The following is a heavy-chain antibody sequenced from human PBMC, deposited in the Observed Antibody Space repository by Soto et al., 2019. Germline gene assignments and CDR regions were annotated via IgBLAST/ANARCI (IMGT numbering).Heavy chain of an antibody. Sequence: GASVKVSCKASGYTFTGYYMHWVRQAPGQGLEWMGWINPNSGGTNYAQKFQGRVTMTRDTSISTAYMELSRLRSDDTAVYYCARGGDDNYYDSSGYYYYYGMDVWGQGTTVTVSS. CDR1: GYTFTGYY. CDR2: INPNSGGT. J-gene: IGHJ6*02. D-gene: IGHD3-22*01. CDR3: ARGGDDNYYDSSGYYYYYGMDV. V-gene: IGHV1-2*02.